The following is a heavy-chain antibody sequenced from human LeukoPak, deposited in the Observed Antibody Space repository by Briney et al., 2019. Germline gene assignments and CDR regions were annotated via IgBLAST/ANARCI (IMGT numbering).Heavy chain of an antibody. CDR1: GGSISSGSYY. Sequence: SETLSLTCTVSGGSISSGSYYCSWIRQPAGKGLEWIGRIYTSRSTNYNPSLKSRVTISVDTSKNQFSLKLSSVTAADTAVYYCARELSGSYPYYYYYYMDVWGKGTTVTVSS. CDR2: IYTSRST. D-gene: IGHD1-26*01. J-gene: IGHJ6*03. CDR3: ARELSGSYPYYYYYYMDV. V-gene: IGHV4-61*02.